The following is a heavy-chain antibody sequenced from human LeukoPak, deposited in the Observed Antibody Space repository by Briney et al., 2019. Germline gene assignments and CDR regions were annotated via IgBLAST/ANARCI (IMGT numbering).Heavy chain of an antibody. CDR1: GGSISSSSAY. D-gene: IGHD4-17*01. CDR2: IYYSKNT. CDR3: ARGLPTTPRGFDP. V-gene: IGHV4-39*01. Sequence: SETLSLTCTVSGGSISSSSAYWGWIRQPPGKGLEWIGSIYYSKNTYYNPSLKSRVTISVDTSKNQFSLKLSSVTAADTAVYYCARGLPTTPRGFDPWGQGTLVTVSS. J-gene: IGHJ5*02.